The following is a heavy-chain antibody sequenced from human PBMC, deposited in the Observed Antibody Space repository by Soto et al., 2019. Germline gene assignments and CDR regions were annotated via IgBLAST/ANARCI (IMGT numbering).Heavy chain of an antibody. CDR1: GFPFSSYG. V-gene: IGHV3-30*03. CDR2: ISYDGSKK. J-gene: IGHJ4*02. D-gene: IGHD2-15*01. Sequence: QVQLVESGGGVVQPGRSLRLSCAASGFPFSSYGMHWVRQAPGKGLDWVALISYDGSKKYYADSVKGRFTISRDKSKQTLYLQMSSLRAEDTAVYYCAGGQYYFDYCGQGTLVSVSS. CDR3: AGGQYYFDY.